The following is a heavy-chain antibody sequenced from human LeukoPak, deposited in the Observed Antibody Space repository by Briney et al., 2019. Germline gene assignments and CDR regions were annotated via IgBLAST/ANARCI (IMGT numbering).Heavy chain of an antibody. CDR1: GFTFSSYS. D-gene: IGHD2-2*01. CDR3: ARDKTPDGCSSTSCYRLYYYGMDV. Sequence: GGSLRLSCAAFGFTFSSYSMNWVRQAPGKGLEWVSSISSSSSYIYYADSVKGRFTISRDNAKNSLYLQMNSLRAEDTAVYYCARDKTPDGCSSTSCYRLYYYGMDVWGKGTTVTVSS. CDR2: ISSSSSYI. V-gene: IGHV3-21*01. J-gene: IGHJ6*04.